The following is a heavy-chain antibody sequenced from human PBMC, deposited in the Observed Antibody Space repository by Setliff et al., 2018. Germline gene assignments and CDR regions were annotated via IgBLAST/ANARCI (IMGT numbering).Heavy chain of an antibody. CDR1: GGSIRSSSYY. V-gene: IGHV4-39*01. J-gene: IGHJ5*02. CDR2: IYYSGST. D-gene: IGHD3-10*01. CDR3: ALNPSWFGELFAWFDP. Sequence: LSLTCTVSGGSIRSSSYYWGWIRQPPGKGLEWIGSIYYSGSTYYNPSLKSRATISVDTSKNQFSLKLSSVTAADTAVYYCALNPSWFGELFAWFDPWGQGTLVTVSS.